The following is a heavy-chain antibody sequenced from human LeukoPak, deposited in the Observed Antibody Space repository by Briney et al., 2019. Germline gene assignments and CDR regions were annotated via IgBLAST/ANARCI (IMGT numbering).Heavy chain of an antibody. D-gene: IGHD3-10*01. CDR3: ARGAQPGGAFDI. CDR1: GGTFSSYA. J-gene: IGHJ3*02. CDR2: IIPILGIA. Sequence: VASVKVSCKASGGTFSSYAISWVRQAPGQGLEWMGRIIPILGIANYAQKFQGRVTITADKSTSTAYMELSSLRSEDTAVYYCARGAQPGGAFDIWGQGTMVTVSS. V-gene: IGHV1-69*04.